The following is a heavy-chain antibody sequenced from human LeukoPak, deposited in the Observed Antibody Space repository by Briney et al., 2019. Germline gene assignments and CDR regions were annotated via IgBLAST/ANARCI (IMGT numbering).Heavy chain of an antibody. J-gene: IGHJ3*02. CDR3: ASSYLTNSGGVAFDI. V-gene: IGHV3-53*01. Sequence: GGSLRLSCAASGFTVSSNYMSWVRQAPGKGLEWVSVIYSGGSTYYADSVKGRFTISRDNSKNTLYLQMNSLRAEDTAVYYCASSYLTNSGGVAFDIWDQGTMVTVSS. CDR2: IYSGGST. D-gene: IGHD1-26*01. CDR1: GFTVSSNY.